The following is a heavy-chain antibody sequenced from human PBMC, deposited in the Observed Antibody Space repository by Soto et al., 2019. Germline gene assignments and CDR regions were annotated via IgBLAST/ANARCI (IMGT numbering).Heavy chain of an antibody. V-gene: IGHV3-53*04. CDR3: AIAYLLGGEPY. J-gene: IGHJ4*02. CDR2: IYSGGST. D-gene: IGHD3-10*01. CDR1: GFTVSSNY. Sequence: EVQLVESGGGLVQPGGSLRLSCAASGFTVSSNYMSWVRQAPGKGLEWVSVIYSGGSTYYAVSVKGRFTISRDNSTNTLYLQMKSPRHEDTYVYCCAIAYLLGGEPYWGQGTLGTVSS.